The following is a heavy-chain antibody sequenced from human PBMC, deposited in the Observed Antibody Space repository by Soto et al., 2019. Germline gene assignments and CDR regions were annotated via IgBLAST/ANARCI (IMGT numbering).Heavy chain of an antibody. Sequence: SVKVSCKASGFTFTSSAMQWVRQARGQRLEWIGWIVVGSGNTNYAQKFQERVTITRDMSTSTAYMELSSLRSEDTAVYYCAAATSYSSGWYWFDPWGQGTLVTVSS. D-gene: IGHD6-19*01. CDR1: GFTFTSSA. V-gene: IGHV1-58*02. CDR3: AAATSYSSGWYWFDP. J-gene: IGHJ5*02. CDR2: IVVGSGNT.